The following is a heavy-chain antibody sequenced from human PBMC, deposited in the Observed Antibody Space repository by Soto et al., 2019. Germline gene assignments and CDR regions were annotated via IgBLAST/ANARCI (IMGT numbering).Heavy chain of an antibody. J-gene: IGHJ5*02. CDR1: GYTFTSYG. CDR2: ISAYNGNT. D-gene: IGHD4-4*01. Sequence: QVQLVQSGAEVKKPGASVKVSCKASGYTFTSYGISWVRQAPGQGLEWMGWISAYNGNTNYAQKLQGRVTMTTDTATSTVDMELRSLRSDDTAVYYCARSDSNRHLVGPWGQGTLVTVSS. CDR3: ARSDSNRHLVGP. V-gene: IGHV1-18*01.